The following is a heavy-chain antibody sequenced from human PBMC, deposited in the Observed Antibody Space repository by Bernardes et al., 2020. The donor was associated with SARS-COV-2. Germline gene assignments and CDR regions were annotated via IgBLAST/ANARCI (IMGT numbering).Heavy chain of an antibody. Sequence: ASGQESCKASGYTFTGYFIHWVRQAPGQSLEWMGWINPNTGGTNYVQKFQGRVTMTRDTSITTAYMELSRLGSDDTAIYYCARTRTTISTTGIPVDYWGQGTLVTVSS. V-gene: IGHV1-2*02. CDR3: ARTRTTISTTGIPVDY. CDR2: INPNTGGT. J-gene: IGHJ4*02. CDR1: GYTFTGYF. D-gene: IGHD2-21*02.